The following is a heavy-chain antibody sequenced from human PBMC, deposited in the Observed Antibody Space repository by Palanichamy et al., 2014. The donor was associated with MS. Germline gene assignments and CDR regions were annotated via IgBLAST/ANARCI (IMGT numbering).Heavy chain of an antibody. CDR2: ISWNSGHI. D-gene: IGHD6-13*01. CDR1: GFTFNDYA. J-gene: IGHJ4*02. CDR3: AKYSSAWSQFDY. Sequence: EVQLVESGGGLVQPGRSLRLSCAASGFTFNDYAIHWVRQAPGKGLQWVSGISWNSGHIGYADSVKGRFTISRDNAKNSLYLQMNSLRAEDTALYYCAKYSSAWSQFDYWGQGTLVTVSS. V-gene: IGHV3-9*01.